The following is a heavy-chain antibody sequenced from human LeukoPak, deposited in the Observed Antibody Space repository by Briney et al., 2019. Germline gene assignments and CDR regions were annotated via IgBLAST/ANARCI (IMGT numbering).Heavy chain of an antibody. J-gene: IGHJ6*02. CDR3: ARVGKGAAPNCSSTSGYPRHYYGMDV. CDR2: IYSGGST. D-gene: IGHD2-2*01. Sequence: AGGSLRLSCAASGFTVSSNYMSWVRQAPGKGLEWVSVIYSGGSTYYADSVKGRFTISRHNSKNTLYLQMNSLRAEDTAVYYCARVGKGAAPNCSSTSGYPRHYYGMDVWGQGTTVTVSS. CDR1: GFTVSSNY. V-gene: IGHV3-53*04.